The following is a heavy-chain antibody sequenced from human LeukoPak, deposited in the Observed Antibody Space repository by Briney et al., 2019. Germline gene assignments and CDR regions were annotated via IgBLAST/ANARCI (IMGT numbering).Heavy chain of an antibody. V-gene: IGHV3-72*01. CDR3: AKARGRDYGDTTDY. D-gene: IGHD4-17*01. Sequence: GGSLRLSCAASGFTFSDHYTDWVRQPPGKGLEWVGRIRNKRNGYTTEYAASVKGRFTISREDSKNSLYLQMNSLKTEDTAVYYCAKARGRDYGDTTDYWGQGTLVTVSS. J-gene: IGHJ4*02. CDR1: GFTFSDHY. CDR2: IRNKRNGYTT.